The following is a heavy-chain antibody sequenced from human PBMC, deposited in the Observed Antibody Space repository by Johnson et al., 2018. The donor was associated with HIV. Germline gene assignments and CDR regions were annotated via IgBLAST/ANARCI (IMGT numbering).Heavy chain of an antibody. CDR1: GFTVSNKY. V-gene: IGHV3-66*01. D-gene: IGHD6-13*01. CDR3: AKDERAAAGTRGLDAFDI. CDR2: IYSGGST. Sequence: VQLVESGGGLVQPGGSLRLSCAASGFTVSNKYMSWVRQAPGKGLEWVSVIYSGGSTYYADSVKGRFIISRDTSKNTLYFQMNSLRPEDTAVYYCAKDERAAAGTRGLDAFDIWGQGTMVTVSS. J-gene: IGHJ3*02.